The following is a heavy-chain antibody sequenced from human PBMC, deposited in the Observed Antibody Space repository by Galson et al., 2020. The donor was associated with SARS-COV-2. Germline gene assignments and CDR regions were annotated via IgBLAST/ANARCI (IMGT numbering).Heavy chain of an antibody. V-gene: IGHV3-11*06. CDR1: GFTFSDYY. J-gene: IGHJ6*02. Sequence: TGGSLRLSCAASGFTFSDYYMSWIRQAPGKGLEWVSYISSSSSYTNYADSVKGRFTISRDNAKNSLYLQMNSLRAEDTAVYYCARLGSFGVVTNYYYYGMDVWGQGTTVTVSS. D-gene: IGHD3-3*01. CDR3: ARLGSFGVVTNYYYYGMDV. CDR2: ISSSSSYT.